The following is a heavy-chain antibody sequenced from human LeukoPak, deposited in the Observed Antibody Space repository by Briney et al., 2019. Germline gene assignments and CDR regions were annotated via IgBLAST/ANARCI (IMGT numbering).Heavy chain of an antibody. J-gene: IGHJ5*02. Sequence: SVKVSCKASGGTFSSYAISWVRQAPGQGLEWMGGIIPIFGTANYAQKFQGRVAITADESTSTAYMELSSLRSEDTAVYYCARDLHGGGDSSGYYYVNWFDPWGQGTLVTVSS. CDR1: GGTFSSYA. D-gene: IGHD3-22*01. CDR3: ARDLHGGGDSSGYYYVNWFDP. V-gene: IGHV1-69*13. CDR2: IIPIFGTA.